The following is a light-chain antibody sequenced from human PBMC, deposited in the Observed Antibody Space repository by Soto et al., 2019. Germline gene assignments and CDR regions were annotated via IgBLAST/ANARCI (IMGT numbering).Light chain of an antibody. V-gene: IGKV1-5*03. CDR2: KAS. CDR3: QQYNSYSLT. J-gene: IGKJ1*01. CDR1: QSISSW. Sequence: DIQMTLSPSTLSASVGGRVTITCRASQSISSWLAWYQQKPGKAPKLLIYKASSLESGVPSRFSGSGSGTEFTLTISSLQPDDFATYYCQQYNSYSLTFGQGTKADI.